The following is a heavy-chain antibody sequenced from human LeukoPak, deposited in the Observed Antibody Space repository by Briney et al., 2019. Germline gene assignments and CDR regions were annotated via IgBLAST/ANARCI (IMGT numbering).Heavy chain of an antibody. Sequence: SETLSLTCAVSGGSISSGGSSWSWIRQPPGKGLEWIGYIYHSGSTYYNPSLKSRVTISVDRSKNQFSLKLSSVTAADTAVYYCARAAYYDFWSGGNWFDPWGQGTLVTVSS. V-gene: IGHV4-30-2*01. CDR2: IYHSGST. D-gene: IGHD3-3*01. J-gene: IGHJ5*02. CDR1: GGSISSGGSS. CDR3: ARAAYYDFWSGGNWFDP.